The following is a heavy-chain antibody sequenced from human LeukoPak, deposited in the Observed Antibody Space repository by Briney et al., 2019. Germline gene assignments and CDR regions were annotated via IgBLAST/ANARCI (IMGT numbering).Heavy chain of an antibody. D-gene: IGHD3-10*01. CDR1: GWSFSDYY. CDR3: ARGRPGEFDY. Sequence: SEALSLTCVVYGWSFSDYYWSWLRPPPWKGVEWIGEINHRGSTNYNPSLKSRVTISVDTSKNQFSLKLSSVTAADTAVYYCARGRPGEFDYWGQGTLVTVSS. J-gene: IGHJ4*02. CDR2: INHRGST. V-gene: IGHV4-34*01.